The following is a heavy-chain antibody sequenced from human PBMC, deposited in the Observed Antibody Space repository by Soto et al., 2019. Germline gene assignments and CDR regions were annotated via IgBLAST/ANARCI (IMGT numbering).Heavy chain of an antibody. CDR1: GFTFSNYF. CDR2: INSYGGST. D-gene: IGHD2-2*01. J-gene: IGHJ4*02. Sequence: GGSLRLSCAASGFTFSNYFMHWVRQAPGRGLEYVSTINSYGGSTYYANSFKGRFPIPRDNYKNTLYLQMGRLRPEDMAVYYCVRGLFTWNDSTTCYGYWGQGTQVTVSS. V-gene: IGHV3-64*01. CDR3: VRGLFTWNDSTTCYGY.